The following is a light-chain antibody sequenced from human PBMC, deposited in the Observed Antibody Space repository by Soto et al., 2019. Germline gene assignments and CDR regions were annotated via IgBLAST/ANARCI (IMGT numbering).Light chain of an antibody. Sequence: EIVMTQSPATLSVSPGERATLSCRASQSVNNNLAWYQQKPGQAPRLLIYGVSARATGIPARFSGSGSVTEFTLTISSLQSEDFAVYYCQQYNNWPLTFGGGTKVEIK. J-gene: IGKJ4*01. CDR3: QQYNNWPLT. CDR2: GVS. V-gene: IGKV3-15*01. CDR1: QSVNNN.